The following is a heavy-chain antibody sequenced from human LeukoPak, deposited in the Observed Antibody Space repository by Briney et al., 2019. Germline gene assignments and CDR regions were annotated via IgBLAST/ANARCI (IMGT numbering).Heavy chain of an antibody. J-gene: IGHJ4*02. CDR3: ARVHYDSSGYYYDDY. CDR1: GFTFGDYA. D-gene: IGHD3-22*01. CDR2: IGSKAYGGTT. V-gene: IGHV3-49*04. Sequence: PGGSLRLSCTASGFTFGDYAMSWVRQAPGKGLEWVGFIGSKAYGGTTEYAASVKGRFTISRDDSKSIAYLQMNSLRAEDTAVYYCARVHYDSSGYYYDDYWGQGTLVTVSS.